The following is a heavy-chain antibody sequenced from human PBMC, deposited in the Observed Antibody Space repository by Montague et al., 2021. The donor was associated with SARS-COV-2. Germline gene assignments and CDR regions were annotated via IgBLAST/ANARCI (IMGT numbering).Heavy chain of an antibody. CDR2: INHRGTT. CDR1: GGSFSGYY. D-gene: IGHD4-23*01. J-gene: IGHJ4*02. Sequence: SETLSLTCAVYGGSFSGYYWTWIRQPPGKGLEWIAEINHRGTTNYNFNPSLRSRVTISVDTSKSQFSLKLSSVTAADTGVYYCARWDPQTLTLIGLRGKSASDYWGQGTLVTVSS. V-gene: IGHV4-34*01. CDR3: ARWDPQTLTLIGLRGKSASDY.